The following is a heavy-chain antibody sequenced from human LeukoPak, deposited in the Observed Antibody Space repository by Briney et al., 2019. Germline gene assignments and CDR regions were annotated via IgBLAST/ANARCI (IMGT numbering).Heavy chain of an antibody. J-gene: IGHJ4*02. D-gene: IGHD3-16*01. CDR2: INHSGST. CDR1: GGSFSGYY. V-gene: IGHV4-34*01. Sequence: SETLSLTCAVYGGSFSGYYWSWIRQPPGKGLEWIGEINHSGSTNYNPSLKSRVTISVDTSKNQFSLKLSSVTAADTAVYYCARGEALGDHYYFDYWGQGTLVTVSS. CDR3: ARGEALGDHYYFDY.